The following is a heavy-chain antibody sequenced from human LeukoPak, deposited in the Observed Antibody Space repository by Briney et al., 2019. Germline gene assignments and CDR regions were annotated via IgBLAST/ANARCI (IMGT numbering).Heavy chain of an antibody. CDR2: ISAYNGNT. J-gene: IGHJ4*02. CDR1: GYTFSSYG. D-gene: IGHD5-12*01. CDR3: ARAERGYSGYDYTGRFGY. V-gene: IGHV1-18*01. Sequence: ASVKVSCKASGYTFSSYGISWVRQAPGQGLEWMGWISAYNGNTNYAQKLQGRVTMTTDTSTSTAYMELRSLRSDDTAVYYCARAERGYSGYDYTGRFGYWGQGTLVTVSS.